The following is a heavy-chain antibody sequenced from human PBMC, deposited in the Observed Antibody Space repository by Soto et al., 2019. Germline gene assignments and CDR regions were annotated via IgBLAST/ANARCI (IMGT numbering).Heavy chain of an antibody. CDR2: ITPSSGST. V-gene: IGHV1-46*01. D-gene: IGHD4-17*01. J-gene: IGHJ4*02. CDR1: GYTFTTYY. Sequence: QVQLVQSGAEVKNPGASVKVSCKASGYTFTTYYMHWLRQARGQGLEWMGIITPSSGSTRYEQKFQDRVAMTTDTSTSTVYMELSSMRSEDTAVDYCASAVSTKTAPIHYWGQGTLVTVSS. CDR3: ASAVSTKTAPIHY.